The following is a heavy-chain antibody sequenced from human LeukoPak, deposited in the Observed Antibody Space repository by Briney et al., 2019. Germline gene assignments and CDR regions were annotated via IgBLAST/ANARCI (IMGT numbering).Heavy chain of an antibody. CDR2: ISYDGSNK. D-gene: IGHD3-22*01. J-gene: IGHJ3*02. CDR3: AKDMTRSRYYYDSSGPDAFDI. Sequence: GGSLRLSCAASGFTFSSYGMHWVRQAPGKGLEWVAVISYDGSNKYYADSVKGRFTISRDNSKNTLYLQMNSLRAEDTAVYYCAKDMTRSRYYYDSSGPDAFDIWGQGTMVTVSS. V-gene: IGHV3-30*18. CDR1: GFTFSSYG.